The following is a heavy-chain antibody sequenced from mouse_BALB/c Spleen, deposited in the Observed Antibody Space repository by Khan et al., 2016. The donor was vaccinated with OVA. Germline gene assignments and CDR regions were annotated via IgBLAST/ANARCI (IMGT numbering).Heavy chain of an antibody. CDR1: GFTFSNYA. CDR3: SRDYWVAY. Sequence: VQLVESGGGLVTPGRSLKVSCAASGFTFSNYAMSWVRQTPEKRLEWVASISTGGSTYYPDSVKGRFTISRDNARNILYLQMSSLRSEDTAMYYCSRDYWVAYWGEG. V-gene: IGHV5-6-5*01. J-gene: IGHJ3*01. CDR2: ISTGGST.